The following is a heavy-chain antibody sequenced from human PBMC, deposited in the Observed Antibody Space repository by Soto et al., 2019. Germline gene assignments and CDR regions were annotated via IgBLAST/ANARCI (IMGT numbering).Heavy chain of an antibody. CDR2: INHSGST. Sequence: SETLSLTCAVYGGSFSGYYWSWIRQPPGKGLEWIGEINHSGSTNYNPSLKSRVTISVDTSKNQFSLKLSSVTAADTAVYYCARGRRIGDYYGSGSYPRYYYYYYMDVWGKGTTVTVSS. V-gene: IGHV4-34*01. J-gene: IGHJ6*03. CDR3: ARGRRIGDYYGSGSYPRYYYYYYMDV. D-gene: IGHD3-10*01. CDR1: GGSFSGYY.